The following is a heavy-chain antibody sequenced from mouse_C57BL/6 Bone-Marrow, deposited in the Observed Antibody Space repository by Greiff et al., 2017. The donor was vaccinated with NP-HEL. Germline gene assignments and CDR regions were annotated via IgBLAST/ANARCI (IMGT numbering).Heavy chain of an antibody. Sequence: QVQLQQPGAELVKPGASVKLSCKASGYTFTSYWMHWVKQRPGQGLEWIGMIHPNSGSTNYNEKFKSKATLTVDNSSSTAYMQLSSLTSEDSAVYYCARSGYGPWYFDVWGTGTTVTVSS. V-gene: IGHV1-64*01. J-gene: IGHJ1*03. D-gene: IGHD2-10*02. CDR3: ARSGYGPWYFDV. CDR1: GYTFTSYW. CDR2: IHPNSGST.